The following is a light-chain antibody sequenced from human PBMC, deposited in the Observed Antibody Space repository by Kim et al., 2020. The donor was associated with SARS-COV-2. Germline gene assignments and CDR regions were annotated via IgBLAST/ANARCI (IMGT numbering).Light chain of an antibody. J-gene: IGLJ3*02. CDR2: DVN. CDR3: SSFTTTSRLV. V-gene: IGLV2-14*03. Sequence: GPSITISSTGTSSNIGSYNYVSWYQQHPGKAPKLMIYDVNKRPSGVSNRFSGSKSGNTASLTISGLQAEDEADYYCSSFTTTSRLVFGGGTQLTVL. CDR1: SSNIGSYNY.